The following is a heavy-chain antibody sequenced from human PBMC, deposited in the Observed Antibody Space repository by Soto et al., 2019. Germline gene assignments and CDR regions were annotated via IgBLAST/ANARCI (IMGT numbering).Heavy chain of an antibody. J-gene: IGHJ4*02. CDR1: GFTFDDYA. Sequence: EVQLVESGGGLVQPGRSLRLSCGASGFTFDDYAMHWVRQAPGKGLEWVSSISWNSGNIGYADSVKGRFIISRDNANNSLYLQMNSLRPEDTALYYCAKGSSTTNFSYFDYWGQGTLVTVSS. CDR3: AKGSSTTNFSYFDY. D-gene: IGHD2-2*01. V-gene: IGHV3-9*01. CDR2: ISWNSGNI.